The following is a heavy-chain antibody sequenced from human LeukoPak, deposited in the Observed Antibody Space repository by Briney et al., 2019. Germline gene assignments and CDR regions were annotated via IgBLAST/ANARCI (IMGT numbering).Heavy chain of an antibody. CDR1: GGSISTFY. V-gene: IGHV4-4*07. CDR2: IYTSGST. J-gene: IGHJ6*03. D-gene: IGHD2-2*01. Sequence: SETLSLTCAVSGGSISTFYWSWIRQPAGKELEWIGRIYTSGSTNYNPSLKSRVTMSIDTSKNQFSLKLSSVTAADTAVYYCTRAASRGPLFTYHMDVWGKGTTVAVSS. CDR3: TRAASRGPLFTYHMDV.